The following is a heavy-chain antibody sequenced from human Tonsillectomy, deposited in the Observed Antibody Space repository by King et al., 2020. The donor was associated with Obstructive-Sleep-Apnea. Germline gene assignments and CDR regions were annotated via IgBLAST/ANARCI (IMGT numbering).Heavy chain of an antibody. Sequence: LQLQESGSGLVKPSQTLSLTCAVSVGSINSGVYSCSWIRLPPGKGLEWMGHIYHSGSASYNPSLKSRVTISLDRPKNQFSLNLSSVTAADTAVYYCARAPYYDFWSGNPHFDYWGQGTLVTVSS. CDR1: VGSINSGVYS. J-gene: IGHJ4*02. V-gene: IGHV4-30-2*01. D-gene: IGHD3-3*01. CDR2: IYHSGSA. CDR3: ARAPYYDFWSGNPHFDY.